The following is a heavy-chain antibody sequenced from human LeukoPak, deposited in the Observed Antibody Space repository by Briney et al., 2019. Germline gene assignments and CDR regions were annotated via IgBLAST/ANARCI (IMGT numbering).Heavy chain of an antibody. CDR2: IIPIFGAA. D-gene: IGHD6-19*01. CDR1: GASCSSYS. J-gene: IGHJ3*02. V-gene: IGHV1-69*13. CDR3: ARVRSGYSRGWYIADAFDI. Sequence: SVKLSCKACGASCSSYSISWVRQAPEQGLDWLVGIIPIFGAAKYAKKSQGRVTITADESSRTAYMDMSSLRSEDAAVYYCARVRSGYSRGWYIADAFDIWGQGTMVTVSS.